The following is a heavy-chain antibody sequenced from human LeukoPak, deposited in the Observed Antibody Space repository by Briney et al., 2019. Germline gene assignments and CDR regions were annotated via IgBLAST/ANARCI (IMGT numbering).Heavy chain of an antibody. CDR1: GSTFDGYA. J-gene: IGHJ5*02. Sequence: AGSLRLSCTASGSTFDGYAMSWVRQAPGKGLELVSSISSYGDSTYYSDSVKARFTISRDNSKNTLPLQMNSVRLDDTAVYYCAKGGRGMNWFDPWGQGTLVTILS. V-gene: IGHV3-23*01. CDR2: ISSYGDST. D-gene: IGHD3-16*01. CDR3: AKGGRGMNWFDP.